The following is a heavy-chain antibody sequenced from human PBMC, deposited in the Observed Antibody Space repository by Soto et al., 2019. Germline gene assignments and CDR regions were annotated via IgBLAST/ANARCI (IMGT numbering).Heavy chain of an antibody. CDR3: ARGMNPQDY. CDR1: GFSISSGFY. Sequence: QVILQESGPGLVKPSETLSLNCNVSGFSISSGFYWGWVRQSPGKGLEWIGAIYHSGTTYFNPSLKSRVTMSIDTSKNHFSLSLASVTAADTAMYFCARGMNPQDYWGQGTLVTVSS. D-gene: IGHD3-10*01. V-gene: IGHV4-38-2*02. J-gene: IGHJ4*02. CDR2: IYHSGTT.